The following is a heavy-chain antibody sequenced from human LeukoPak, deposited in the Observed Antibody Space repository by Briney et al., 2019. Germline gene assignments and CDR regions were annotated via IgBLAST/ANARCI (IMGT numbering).Heavy chain of an antibody. CDR2: INHSGST. CDR1: GWSFSGYY. Sequence: SETLSLTCAVYGWSFSGYYWSCIRQPPGKGLEWIGEINHSGSTNYNPSLKSRVTISVDTSKNQIYLKLSSVTAADTAVYYCARHRRTAPGAAFDIWGQGTMVTVSS. J-gene: IGHJ3*02. V-gene: IGHV4-34*01. CDR3: ARHRRTAPGAAFDI. D-gene: IGHD1-26*01.